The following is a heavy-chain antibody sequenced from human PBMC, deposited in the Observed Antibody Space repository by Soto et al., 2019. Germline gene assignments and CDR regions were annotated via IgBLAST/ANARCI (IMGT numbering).Heavy chain of an antibody. CDR1: GGSISSGGYY. D-gene: IGHD1-1*01. J-gene: IGHJ5*02. CDR3: ARDWRVAGKNWFDP. V-gene: IGHV4-31*03. CDR2: IYYSGST. Sequence: QVQLQESGPGLVKPSQTLSLTCTVSGGSISSGGYYWSWIRQHPGKGLEWIGYIYYSGSTNYNPSLKSRVTISVDTSKNQFSLKLSSVTAADTAVYYCARDWRVAGKNWFDPWGQGTLVTVSS.